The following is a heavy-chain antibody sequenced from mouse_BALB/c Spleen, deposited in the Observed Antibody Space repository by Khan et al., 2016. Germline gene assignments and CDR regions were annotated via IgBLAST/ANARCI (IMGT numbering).Heavy chain of an antibody. V-gene: IGHV9-3-1*01. J-gene: IGHJ2*01. D-gene: IGHD2-4*01. CDR2: INTYTGEP. CDR3: ARSGDNDDFGY. CDR1: GYTFTNYG. Sequence: QVQLKQSGPELKKPGETVKISCKASGYTFTNYGMNWVKQAPGKGLKWMGWINTYTGEPTYTDDFKGRFAFSLETSASTAYLQIINLKNEDTATYFCARSGDNDDFGYWGQGTTLTVSS.